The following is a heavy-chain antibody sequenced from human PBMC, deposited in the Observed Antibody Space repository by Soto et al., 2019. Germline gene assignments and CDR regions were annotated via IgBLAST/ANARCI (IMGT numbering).Heavy chain of an antibody. V-gene: IGHV3-33*01. CDR1: GFTFRNHG. J-gene: IGHJ5*02. CDR3: ARDRSGFARWFDR. CDR2: IWYDESHE. D-gene: IGHD2-15*01. Sequence: QVQLVESGGGLVQPERSLRLSCAASGFTFRNHGMHWVRQAPSKGLEWVAVIWYDESHEFYADSVKGRFSISRDNAKNTLYLQMNSLRAEDTAMYYCARDRSGFARWFDRWGQGTLVTVSS.